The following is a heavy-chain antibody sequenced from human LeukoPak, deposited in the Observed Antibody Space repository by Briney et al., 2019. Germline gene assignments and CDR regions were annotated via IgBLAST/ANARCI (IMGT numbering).Heavy chain of an antibody. D-gene: IGHD3-22*01. CDR1: GYTFTSYD. CDR2: MNPNSGNT. Sequence: ASVKVSCKASGYTFTSYDINWVRQATGQGLEWMGWMNPNSGNTGYAQKFQGRVTMTRNTSISTAYMELSSLRSEDTAVYYCARGPTYYYDSSGYYYAGAFDIWGQGTMVTVSS. V-gene: IGHV1-8*01. CDR3: ARGPTYYYDSSGYYYAGAFDI. J-gene: IGHJ3*02.